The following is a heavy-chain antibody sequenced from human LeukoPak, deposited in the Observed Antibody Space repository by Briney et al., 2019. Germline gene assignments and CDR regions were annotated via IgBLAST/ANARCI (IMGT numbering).Heavy chain of an antibody. CDR2: IQQGGSEK. D-gene: IGHD3-10*01. V-gene: IGHV3-7*01. CDR3: ARVRKLRTRGVMDPLDY. J-gene: IGHJ4*02. CDR1: GFTFNYYW. Sequence: GGSLRLSCAAWGFTFNYYWLTWVRQATGKGVEWVAYIQQGGSEKYYVDSVKGRFVISRDNAKNSLYLQMNSLRAEDTAVYYCARVRKLRTRGVMDPLDYWGQGTLVTVSS.